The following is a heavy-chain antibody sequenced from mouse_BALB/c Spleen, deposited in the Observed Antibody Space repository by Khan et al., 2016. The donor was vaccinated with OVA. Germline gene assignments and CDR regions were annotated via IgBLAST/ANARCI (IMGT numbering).Heavy chain of an antibody. CDR2: INPYTGYT. V-gene: IGHV1-7*01. Sequence: VQLQQSGAELAKPGASVKMSCKASGYTFINYWILWIKQRPGQGLEWIGYINPYTGYTEYNQNFKDKATLTVDKSSSTAYMQLSSLTSEDSTVYYWARRGLRGDFDYWGQGTTLTVSS. CDR3: ARRGLRGDFDY. J-gene: IGHJ2*01. D-gene: IGHD1-1*01. CDR1: GYTFINYW.